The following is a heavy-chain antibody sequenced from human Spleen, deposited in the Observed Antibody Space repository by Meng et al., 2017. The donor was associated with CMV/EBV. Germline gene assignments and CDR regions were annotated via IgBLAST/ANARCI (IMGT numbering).Heavy chain of an antibody. V-gene: IGHV3-21*01. CDR2: ISSSSSYI. CDR1: GFTFSNYA. J-gene: IGHJ6*02. D-gene: IGHD3-3*01. Sequence: GESLKISCVASGFTFSNYAMNWVRQAPGKGLEWVSSISSSSSYIYYADSVKGRFTISRDNAKNSLYLQMNSLRAEDTAVYYCARGQMYYDFWSGYPQGMDVWGQGTTVTVSS. CDR3: ARGQMYYDFWSGYPQGMDV.